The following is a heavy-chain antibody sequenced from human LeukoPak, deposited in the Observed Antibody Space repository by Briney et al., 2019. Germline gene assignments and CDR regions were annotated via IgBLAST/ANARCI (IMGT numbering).Heavy chain of an antibody. CDR2: IYYSGST. CDR1: GGSINSYY. D-gene: IGHD3-10*01. CDR3: ARDYGSGSYYNYYYYGMDV. V-gene: IGHV4-59*12. Sequence: SETLSLTCSVSGGSINSYYWSWIRQSPGKGLEWIGYIYYSGSTDYNPSLKSRVTISVDTSKNQFSLKLSFVTAADTAVYYCARDYGSGSYYNYYYYGMDVWGQGTTVTASS. J-gene: IGHJ6*02.